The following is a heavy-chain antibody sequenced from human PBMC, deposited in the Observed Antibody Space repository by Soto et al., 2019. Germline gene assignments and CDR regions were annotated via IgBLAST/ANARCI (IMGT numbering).Heavy chain of an antibody. V-gene: IGHV4-28*01. CDR3: ARREIQGPIDY. CDR1: GGSLGGSSG. CDR2: IYYSGTT. J-gene: IGHJ4*02. D-gene: IGHD1-26*01. Sequence: SETLSLTWAVAGGSLGGSSGWGWIRKPPGKGLEWIGYIYYSGTTYYNPSLKSRVTMSVDTSKNQFSLKLTSVTAVDTAVYYCARREIQGPIDYWGQGTLVTVSS.